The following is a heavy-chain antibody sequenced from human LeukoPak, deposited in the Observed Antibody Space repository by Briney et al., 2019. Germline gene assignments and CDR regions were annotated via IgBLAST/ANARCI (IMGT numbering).Heavy chain of an antibody. D-gene: IGHD2-21*01. CDR1: AGSFPNY. J-gene: IGHJ6*03. V-gene: IGHV4-59*01. CDR2: IYDSGNT. Sequence: SETLSLTCTMSAGSFPNYWSWVRQPPGKGLEWIAYIYDSGNTIYNASLESRVTAPIDRSRKQISLQMSFVTAADTAVYYCATVGVVVPTSMNYYYMHIWGKGTTVTVSS. CDR3: ATVGVVVPTSMNYYYMHI.